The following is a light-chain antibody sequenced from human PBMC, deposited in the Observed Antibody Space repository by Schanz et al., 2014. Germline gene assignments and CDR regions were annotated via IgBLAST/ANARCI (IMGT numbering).Light chain of an antibody. V-gene: IGLV2-14*02. CDR1: SSDVGSYNL. CDR3: SSYAGSKNLI. J-gene: IGLJ2*01. Sequence: QSALTQPASVSGSPGQSITISCTGTSSDVGSYNLVSWYQQHPGKAPKLMISEVNNRPSGVSNRFSGSKSGNTASLTVSGLQAEDEGDYYCSSYAGSKNLIFGGGTKLTVL. CDR2: EVN.